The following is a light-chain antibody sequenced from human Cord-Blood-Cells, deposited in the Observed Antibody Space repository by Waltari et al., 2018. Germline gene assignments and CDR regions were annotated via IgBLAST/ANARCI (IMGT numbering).Light chain of an antibody. J-gene: IGLJ2*01. CDR3: SSYTSSSTVV. Sequence: SSLTQPASVSRSPGQSTTIPCTATSSDVGGYTYFSWYQQHPGKPPTLTIDNVSNRPSGVSNRFSGSKSGNTASLTISGLQAEDEADYYCSSYTSSSTVVFGGGTKLTVL. CDR2: NVS. CDR1: SSDVGGYTY. V-gene: IGLV2-14*01.